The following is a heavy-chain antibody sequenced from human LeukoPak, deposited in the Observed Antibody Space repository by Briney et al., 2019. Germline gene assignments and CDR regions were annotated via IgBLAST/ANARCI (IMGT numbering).Heavy chain of an antibody. Sequence: GGSLRLSCAASGFTLSNYWMTWVRQSPGKGLEWVAIIKHDGSDKYYVDSVKGRFTISGDNAKNSLYLQMSSLRAEDTAVYYCARGGHRQKEFWGQGTLVTVSS. CDR2: IKHDGSDK. D-gene: IGHD3-10*01. V-gene: IGHV3-7*01. J-gene: IGHJ4*02. CDR3: ARGGHRQKEF. CDR1: GFTLSNYW.